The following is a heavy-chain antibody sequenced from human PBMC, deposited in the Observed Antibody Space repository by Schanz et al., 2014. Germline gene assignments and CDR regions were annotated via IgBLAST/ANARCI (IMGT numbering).Heavy chain of an antibody. CDR1: GYTLKDHA. CDR2: SNPANGNT. D-gene: IGHD6-13*01. J-gene: IGHJ5*02. CDR3: ARDLIAAAESWFDP. Sequence: QVQLVQSGPEVKKPGASVKVSCQASGYTLKDHAMHWVRQAPGQSLEWLGWSNPANGNTHYSPRLNGRVAISSDTAASTVYLHFSSLKADDTAVYYCARDLIAAAESWFDPWGQGTPITVSS. V-gene: IGHV1-3*01.